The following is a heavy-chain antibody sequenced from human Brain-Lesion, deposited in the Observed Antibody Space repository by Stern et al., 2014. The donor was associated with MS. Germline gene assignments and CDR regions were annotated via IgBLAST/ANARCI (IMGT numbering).Heavy chain of an antibody. CDR1: GYIFTGYY. Sequence: QVQLVQSGAEVKKPGASVKVSCKTSGYIFTGYYIHWVRQAPGQGLEWMAWINPNTGGTKYAEKCQGRVTMSGDTSISTAYVELSSLTSDDTAVYYCARDQRGITIFGVVTDYYYLGMDVWGQGTTVTVSS. CDR2: INPNTGGT. J-gene: IGHJ6*02. D-gene: IGHD3-3*01. CDR3: ARDQRGITIFGVVTDYYYLGMDV. V-gene: IGHV1-2*02.